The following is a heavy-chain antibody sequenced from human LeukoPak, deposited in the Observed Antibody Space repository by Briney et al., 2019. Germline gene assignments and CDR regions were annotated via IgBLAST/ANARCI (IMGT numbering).Heavy chain of an antibody. D-gene: IGHD3-3*01. J-gene: IGHJ4*02. CDR3: ARGGFGVVIIADY. CDR2: IYYSGST. Sequence: SETLSLTCTVSGGSISSYYWSWIRQPPGKGLEWIGYIYYSGSTNYNPSLKSRVTISVDTSKNQFSLKLSSVTAADTAVYYCARGGFGVVIIADYWGQGTLVTVSS. V-gene: IGHV4-59*12. CDR1: GGSISSYY.